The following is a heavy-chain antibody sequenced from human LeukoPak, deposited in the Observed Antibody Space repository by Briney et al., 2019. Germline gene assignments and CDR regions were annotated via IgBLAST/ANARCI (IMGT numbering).Heavy chain of an antibody. CDR1: GGTFSSYA. CDR3: AKDLTPYVGASAD. Sequence: ASVKVSCKASGGTFSSYAISWVRQAPGQGLEWMGGIIPIFGTANYAQKFQGRVTITADESTSTAYMELSSLRAEDTAVYYCAKDLTPYVGASADWGQGTLVTVSS. D-gene: IGHD1-26*01. J-gene: IGHJ4*02. V-gene: IGHV1-69*13. CDR2: IIPIFGTA.